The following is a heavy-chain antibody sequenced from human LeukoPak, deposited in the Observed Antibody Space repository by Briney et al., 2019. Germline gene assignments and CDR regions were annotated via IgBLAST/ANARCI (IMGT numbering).Heavy chain of an antibody. CDR3: ARRAGYCSSTSCYAGRYYYGMDV. CDR2: IWYDGSNK. D-gene: IGHD2-2*01. V-gene: IGHV3-33*01. CDR1: GFTFSSYG. Sequence: GRSLRLSCAASGFTFSSYGMHWVRQAPGKGLEWVAVIWYDGSNKYYADSVKGRFTISRDNSKNTLYLQMNSLGAEDTAVYYCARRAGYCSSTSCYAGRYYYGMDVWGKGTTVTVSS. J-gene: IGHJ6*04.